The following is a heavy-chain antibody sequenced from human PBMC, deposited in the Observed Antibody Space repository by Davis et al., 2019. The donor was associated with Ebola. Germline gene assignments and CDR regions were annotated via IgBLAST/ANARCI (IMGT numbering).Heavy chain of an antibody. CDR1: GYTFTSYG. V-gene: IGHV1-18*04. D-gene: IGHD6-6*01. CDR3: ARGGGYVAVPAAPEYSSSSVGDWFDP. Sequence: ASVKVSCKASGYTFTSYGISWVRQAPGQGLEWMGWISAYNGNTNYAQKFQGRVSMTRNTSISTAYMELRSLRSEDTAVYYCARGGGYVAVPAAPEYSSSSVGDWFDPWGQGTLVTVSS. J-gene: IGHJ5*02. CDR2: ISAYNGNT.